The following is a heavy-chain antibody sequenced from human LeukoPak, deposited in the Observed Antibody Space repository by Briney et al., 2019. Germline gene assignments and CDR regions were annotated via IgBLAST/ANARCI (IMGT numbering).Heavy chain of an antibody. D-gene: IGHD3-3*01. CDR2: IYYSGST. Sequence: SETLSLTCTVSGGSISSYYWSWIRQPPGKGLEWIGYIYYSGSTNYNPSLKSRVTISVDTSKNQFSLKLSSVTAADTAVYYCARQFWSGGNFDYWGQGTLVTVSS. V-gene: IGHV4-59*01. CDR3: ARQFWSGGNFDY. J-gene: IGHJ4*02. CDR1: GGSISSYY.